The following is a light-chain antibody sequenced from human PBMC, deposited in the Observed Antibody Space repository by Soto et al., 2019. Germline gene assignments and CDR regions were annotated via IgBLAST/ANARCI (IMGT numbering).Light chain of an antibody. V-gene: IGKV1-5*01. CDR1: QSISTW. J-gene: IGKJ1*01. CDR3: QQYKTYPRT. CDR2: DAS. Sequence: DIETTGSPSTLSGSVGDRVTITCRASQSISTWLAWYQQKPGKAPKLLIYDASSLDSGVPSRFSGSGSGTEFTLTISSLQPEDFATYYCQQYKTYPRTFGQGTKVDIK.